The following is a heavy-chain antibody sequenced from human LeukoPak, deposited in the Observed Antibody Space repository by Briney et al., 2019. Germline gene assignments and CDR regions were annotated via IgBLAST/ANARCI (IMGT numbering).Heavy chain of an antibody. CDR3: ARHQYYDSRGSHYYSYYYMDV. V-gene: IGHV4-38-2*02. D-gene: IGHD3-22*01. CDR2: IYYTGST. J-gene: IGHJ6*03. Sequence: KPSETLSLTCTVSGYSISSPFYWGWIRPSPGKGLQWIGIIYYTGSTYYNPSLKSRVTISVDTSKNHFSLKLSSVTAADTAMYYCARHQYYDSRGSHYYSYYYMDVWGKGTTVTVSS. CDR1: GYSISSPFY.